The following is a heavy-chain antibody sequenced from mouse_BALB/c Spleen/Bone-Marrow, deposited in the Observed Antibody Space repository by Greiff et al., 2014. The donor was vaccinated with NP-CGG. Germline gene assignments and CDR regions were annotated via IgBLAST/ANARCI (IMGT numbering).Heavy chain of an antibody. V-gene: IGHV1S22*01. CDR1: GHTFTNYW. D-gene: IGHD6-1*01. Sequence: GSELVRPGGSVKLTCKASGHTFTNYWVHWVKQRPGQGLEWIGNIYPGSGSTNYDEKFKRKATLTVDTSSTTAYMQLGSLTTEDSAVYYCTRDKATPYYAMDYWGQGTSVTVSS. J-gene: IGHJ4*01. CDR2: IYPGSGST. CDR3: TRDKATPYYAMDY.